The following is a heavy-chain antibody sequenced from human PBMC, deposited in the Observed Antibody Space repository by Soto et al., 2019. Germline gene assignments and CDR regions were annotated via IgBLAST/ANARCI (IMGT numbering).Heavy chain of an antibody. CDR2: ISSSGSTI. CDR1: GFTFSSYE. J-gene: IGHJ4*02. D-gene: IGHD4-17*01. CDR3: ARVLRSPVHFDY. V-gene: IGHV3-48*03. Sequence: GGSLRLSCAASGFTFSSYEMNWVRQAPGKGLEWVSYISSSGSTIYYADSVKGRFTISRDNAKNSLYLQMNSLRAEDTAVYYCARVLRSPVHFDYWGQGTLVTVSS.